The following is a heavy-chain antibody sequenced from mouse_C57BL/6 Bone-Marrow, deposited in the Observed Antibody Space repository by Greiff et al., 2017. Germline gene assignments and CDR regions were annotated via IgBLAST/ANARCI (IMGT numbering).Heavy chain of an antibody. J-gene: IGHJ1*03. V-gene: IGHV1-63*01. D-gene: IGHD1-1*01. CDR2: IYPGGGYT. CDR1: GYTFTNYW. Sequence: QVQLQQSGAELVRPGTSVKMSCKASGYTFTNYWIGWAKQRPGHGLEWIGDIYPGGGYTNDNEKFKGKATLTADKSSSTAYMQYSSLTSEDSAIYYCARGNLRLPTVVAHWYFDVWGTGTTVTVSS. CDR3: ARGNLRLPTVVAHWYFDV.